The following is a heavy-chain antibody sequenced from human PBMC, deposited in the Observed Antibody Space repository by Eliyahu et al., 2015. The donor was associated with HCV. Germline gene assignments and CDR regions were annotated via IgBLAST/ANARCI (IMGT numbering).Heavy chain of an antibody. Sequence: EVQLVESGGGLVKPGGSLRLSCAASGFTFSSYSMNWVXQAPGKGLEWVSSISSSSSYIYYADSVKGRFTISRDNAKNSLYLQMNSLRAEDTAVYYCARDNAGEYYDFWSGYLQYYFDYWGQGTLVTVSS. D-gene: IGHD3-3*01. CDR2: ISSSSSYI. J-gene: IGHJ4*02. V-gene: IGHV3-21*01. CDR3: ARDNAGEYYDFWSGYLQYYFDY. CDR1: GFTFSSYS.